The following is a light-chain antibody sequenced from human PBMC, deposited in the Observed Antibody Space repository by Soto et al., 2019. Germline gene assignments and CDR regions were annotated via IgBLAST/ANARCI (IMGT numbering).Light chain of an antibody. CDR2: GAS. V-gene: IGKV3D-20*02. CDR3: KQRHMWNIT. Sequence: EIVITPSPATLSVSPGARATLSCRASQSVSSSFLAWYQQNPGQAPRILIYGASSRATGIPDRFSGSGSGTDFTLTISSIENEDSAVYYCKQRHMWNITVGQGTRLEIK. CDR1: QSVSSSF. J-gene: IGKJ5*01.